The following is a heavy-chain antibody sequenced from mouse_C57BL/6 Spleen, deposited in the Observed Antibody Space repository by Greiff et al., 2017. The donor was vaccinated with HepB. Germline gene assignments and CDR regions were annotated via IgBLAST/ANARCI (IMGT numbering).Heavy chain of an antibody. CDR2: IYPRSGNT. Sequence: QVQLQQSGAELARPGASVKLSCKASGYTFTSYGISWVKQRTGQGLEWIGEIYPRSGNTYYNEKFKGKATLTADKSSSTAYMELRSLTSEDSAVYFCARSGDGYLWYFDVWGTGTTVTVSS. CDR3: ARSGDGYLWYFDV. V-gene: IGHV1-81*01. J-gene: IGHJ1*03. CDR1: GYTFTSYG. D-gene: IGHD2-3*01.